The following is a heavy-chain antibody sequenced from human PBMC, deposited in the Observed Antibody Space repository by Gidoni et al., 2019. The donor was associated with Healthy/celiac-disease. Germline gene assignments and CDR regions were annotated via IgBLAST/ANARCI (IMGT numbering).Heavy chain of an antibody. CDR3: ASGVAVARGDYYNYGMDV. Sequence: EVQLVQSGAEVKKPGESLRISCKGSGYSFTSYWISWVRQMPGKGLEWMGRIDPSDSYTNYSPSFQGHVTISADKSISTAYLQWSSLKASDTAMYYCASGVAVARGDYYNYGMDVWGQGTTVTVSS. CDR1: GYSFTSYW. CDR2: IDPSDSYT. J-gene: IGHJ6*02. D-gene: IGHD6-19*01. V-gene: IGHV5-10-1*03.